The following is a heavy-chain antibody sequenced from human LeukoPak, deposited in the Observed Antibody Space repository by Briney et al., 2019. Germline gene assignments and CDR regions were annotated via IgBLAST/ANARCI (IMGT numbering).Heavy chain of an antibody. Sequence: GGSLRLSCAASGFTFSSYSMNWVRQAPGKGLECVSSISSSSSYIYYADSVKGRFTISRDNAKNSLYLQMNSLRAEDTAVYYCARGDYGDYGDYFDYWGQGTLVTVSS. D-gene: IGHD4-17*01. V-gene: IGHV3-21*01. CDR2: ISSSSSYI. J-gene: IGHJ4*02. CDR1: GFTFSSYS. CDR3: ARGDYGDYGDYFDY.